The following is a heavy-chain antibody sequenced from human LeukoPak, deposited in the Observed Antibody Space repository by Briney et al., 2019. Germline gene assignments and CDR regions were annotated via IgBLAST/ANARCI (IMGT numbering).Heavy chain of an antibody. CDR2: ISGSGGST. D-gene: IGHD4-23*01. J-gene: IGHJ4*02. V-gene: IGHV3-23*01. Sequence: GGSLRLSCAASGFTFSSYGMHWVRQAPGKGLEWVSAISGSGGSTYYADSVKGRFTISRDNSKNTLYLQMNSLRAEDTAVYYCAKDWGGNEPYYFDYWGQGTLVTVSS. CDR3: AKDWGGNEPYYFDY. CDR1: GFTFSSYG.